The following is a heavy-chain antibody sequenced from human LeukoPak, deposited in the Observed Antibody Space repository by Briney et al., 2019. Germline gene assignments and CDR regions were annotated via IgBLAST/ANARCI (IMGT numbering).Heavy chain of an antibody. J-gene: IGHJ5*02. CDR1: GGSIDRSSYY. Sequence: SQTLSLTCTVSGGSIDRSSYYWGWIRQPPGKGLEWIGSIYYSGNTYYNSSLKSRITISVNTTKNQVALKLSSVTAADTAVYYCARVRGPDGWFAPWGQGTLVSVSS. CDR3: ARVRGPDGWFAP. V-gene: IGHV4-39*01. CDR2: IYYSGNT.